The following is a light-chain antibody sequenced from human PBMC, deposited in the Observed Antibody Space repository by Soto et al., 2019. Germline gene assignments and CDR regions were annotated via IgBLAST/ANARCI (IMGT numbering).Light chain of an antibody. V-gene: IGKV1-5*03. Sequence: DIQMTQSPSTLSASVGDRVTITCRASQSINSWLAWYQQKPGKVPKLLIYKASSLESGVPSRFSGSGSGTEFTLTISSLQPDDFATYYCQQYSSYSTFGQGTKVGIK. J-gene: IGKJ1*01. CDR2: KAS. CDR1: QSINSW. CDR3: QQYSSYST.